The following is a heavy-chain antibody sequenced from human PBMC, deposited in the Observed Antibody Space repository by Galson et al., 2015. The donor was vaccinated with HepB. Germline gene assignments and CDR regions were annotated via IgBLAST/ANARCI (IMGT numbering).Heavy chain of an antibody. J-gene: IGHJ3*01. Sequence: SLRLSCAASGFTFSSYGMHWVRQAPGKGLEWVTFIQYDGNNEDYVDSVKGRFTISRDNSKNTLYLRMSSLRAEDTAVYYCAKGSEMAGGVAFDFWGQGTMVTVSS. CDR2: IQYDGNNE. CDR1: GFTFSSYG. CDR3: AKGSEMAGGVAFDF. D-gene: IGHD3-16*01. V-gene: IGHV3-30*02.